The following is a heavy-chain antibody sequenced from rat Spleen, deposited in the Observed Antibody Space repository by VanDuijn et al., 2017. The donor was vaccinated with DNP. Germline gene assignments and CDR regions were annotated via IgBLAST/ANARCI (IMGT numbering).Heavy chain of an antibody. Sequence: EVQLVESGGDLVQPGRSLKLSCTASGFTFSDYNLAWVRQAPKKGLEWVASIGYEGSRNHYGDSVKGRFTISRDNAKSTLYLQMNSLRSEDTATYYCFYNNYGYWGQGVMVTVSS. D-gene: IGHD1-10*01. CDR3: FYNNYGY. V-gene: IGHV5-22*01. J-gene: IGHJ2*01. CDR1: GFTFSDYN. CDR2: IGYEGSRN.